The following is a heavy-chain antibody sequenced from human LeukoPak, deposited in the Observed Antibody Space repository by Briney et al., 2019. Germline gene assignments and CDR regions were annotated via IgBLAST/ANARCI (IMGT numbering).Heavy chain of an antibody. CDR3: ARATLWFGELLKSPLDY. J-gene: IGHJ4*02. Sequence: GGSLRLSCAASGFTFSSYAMTWVRQAPGKGLEWVSAITGSGDSAYYSDSVKGRFTISRDNAKNSLYLQMNSLRAEDTALYYCARATLWFGELLKSPLDYWGQGTLVTVSS. CDR1: GFTFSSYA. D-gene: IGHD3-10*01. V-gene: IGHV3-23*01. CDR2: ITGSGDSA.